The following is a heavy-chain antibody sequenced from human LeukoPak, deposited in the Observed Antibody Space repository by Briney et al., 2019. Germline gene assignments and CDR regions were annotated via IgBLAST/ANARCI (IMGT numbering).Heavy chain of an antibody. J-gene: IGHJ4*02. CDR1: GFTFSTYA. D-gene: IGHD2/OR15-2a*01. V-gene: IGHV3-23*01. CDR3: VSFRIHSYYFDY. Sequence: GGSLRLSCAASGFTFSTYAMSWVRQAPGKGLEWVSSISGTTSGTYYADSVEGRFTISRDNSKNTLYLQMNSLRAEDTAVYYGVSFRIHSYYFDYWGQGTLATVSS. CDR2: ISGTTSGT.